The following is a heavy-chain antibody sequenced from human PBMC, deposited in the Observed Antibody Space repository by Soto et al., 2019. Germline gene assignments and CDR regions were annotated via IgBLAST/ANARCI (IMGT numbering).Heavy chain of an antibody. CDR3: ARDGGIAARHYYGMDV. V-gene: IGHV3-72*01. CDR2: SRNKANNYAT. D-gene: IGHD6-6*01. Sequence: GGSLRLSCAASAFTFSAHNMVWVRQAPGKGLEWVGRSRNKANNYATEYAASVKGRFTISRDDSKNSLYLQMNSLKIEDTAVYYCARDGGIAARHYYGMDVWGQGTMVTVSS. J-gene: IGHJ6*02. CDR1: AFTFSAHN.